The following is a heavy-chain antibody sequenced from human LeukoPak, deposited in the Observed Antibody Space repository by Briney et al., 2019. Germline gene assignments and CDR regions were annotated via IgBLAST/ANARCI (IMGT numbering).Heavy chain of an antibody. D-gene: IGHD6-19*01. V-gene: IGHV1-3*01. Sequence: ASVKVSCKASGYTFTSYAMHWVRQAPGQRLEWMGWINAGNGNTKYSQKSQGRVTITRDTSTSTVYMELSSLRSEDTAVYYCARNTGSSGWYLSYYYYYGMDVWGQGTTVTVSS. CDR1: GYTFTSYA. CDR2: INAGNGNT. CDR3: ARNTGSSGWYLSYYYYYGMDV. J-gene: IGHJ6*02.